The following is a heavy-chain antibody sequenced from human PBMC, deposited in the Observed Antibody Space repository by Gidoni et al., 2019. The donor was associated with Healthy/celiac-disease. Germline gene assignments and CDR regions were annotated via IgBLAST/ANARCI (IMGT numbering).Heavy chain of an antibody. CDR1: GGSISSSSYY. CDR3: VLQLWSPVNFDY. Sequence: QLQLQESGPGLVKPSETLSLTCTVSGGSISSSSYYWGWIRQPPGKGLEWIGSIYYSGSTYHNPSLKSRVTISVDTSKNQFSLKLSSVTAADTAVYYCVLQLWSPVNFDYWGQGTLVTVSS. D-gene: IGHD5-18*01. J-gene: IGHJ4*02. V-gene: IGHV4-39*01. CDR2: IYYSGST.